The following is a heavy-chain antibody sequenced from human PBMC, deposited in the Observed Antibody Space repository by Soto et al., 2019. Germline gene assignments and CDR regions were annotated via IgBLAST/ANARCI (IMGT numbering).Heavy chain of an antibody. CDR3: ARDRLRGIAAAGTMYYYYGMDV. CDR1: GRSFSGYY. J-gene: IGHJ6*02. V-gene: IGHV4-34*01. D-gene: IGHD6-13*01. CDR2: INHSGST. Sequence: PSETLSLTCAVYGRSFSGYYWSWIRQPPGKGLEWIGEINHSGSTNYNPSLKSRVTISVDTSKNQFSLKLSSVTAADTAVYYCARDRLRGIAAAGTMYYYYGMDVWGQGTTVTVSS.